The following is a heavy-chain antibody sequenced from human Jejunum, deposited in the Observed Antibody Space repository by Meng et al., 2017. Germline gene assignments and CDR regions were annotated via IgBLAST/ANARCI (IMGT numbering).Heavy chain of an antibody. D-gene: IGHD6-6*01. Sequence: QVQVQESGPGLVKPSWTLSLTCAASGGSIGSDNWWNWVRQPPGKGLEWIGEIYHSGSTNYNPSLKSRVTILVDKSKNQFSLKLTSVTAADTAVYYCASGQLVMGFDSWGQGTLVTVSS. CDR3: ASGQLVMGFDS. CDR1: GGSIGSDNW. J-gene: IGHJ4*02. CDR2: IYHSGST. V-gene: IGHV4-4*02.